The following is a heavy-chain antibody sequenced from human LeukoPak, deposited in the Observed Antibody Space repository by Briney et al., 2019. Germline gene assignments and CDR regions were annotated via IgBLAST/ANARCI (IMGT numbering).Heavy chain of an antibody. CDR2: IYSDGST. Sequence: GGSLRLSCAASDFTFSSHWMYWVRQAPGKGLEWVSVIYSDGSTFYADSVKGRFTISRHNSRNTLYLQMNSLRVEDTAVYFCTRVTSRYWYFDLWGRGTLVTVSS. V-gene: IGHV3-53*04. J-gene: IGHJ2*01. CDR3: TRVTSRYWYFDL. D-gene: IGHD4-17*01. CDR1: DFTFSSHW.